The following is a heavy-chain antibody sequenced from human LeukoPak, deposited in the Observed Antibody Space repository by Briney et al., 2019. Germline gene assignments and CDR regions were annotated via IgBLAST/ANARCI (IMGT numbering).Heavy chain of an antibody. Sequence: GGSLRLSCAASGFTFSSYAMHWVRQAPGKGLEYVSAISSNGGSTYYANSVKGRFTISRDNSKNTLYLQMNSLRAEDTAVYYCAKLMVVAANAYWGQGTLVTVSS. D-gene: IGHD2-15*01. J-gene: IGHJ4*02. CDR3: AKLMVVAANAY. CDR2: ISSNGGST. V-gene: IGHV3-64*01. CDR1: GFTFSSYA.